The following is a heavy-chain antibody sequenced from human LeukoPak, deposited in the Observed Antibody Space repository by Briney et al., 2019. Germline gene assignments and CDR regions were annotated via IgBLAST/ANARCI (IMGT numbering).Heavy chain of an antibody. CDR3: ARDDKEFLDQYRRFDP. CDR1: GGSISSGDYY. J-gene: IGHJ5*02. D-gene: IGHD3/OR15-3a*01. CDR2: VYSSGSA. V-gene: IGHV4-30-4*01. Sequence: SETLSLTCTVSGGSISSGDYYWSWLRQPPGKGLEWIGYVYSSGSAYSNPSLKSRVIISLDTSNNQFSLKLNSVTAADTAVYYCARDDKEFLDQYRRFDPWGQGTLVTVSS.